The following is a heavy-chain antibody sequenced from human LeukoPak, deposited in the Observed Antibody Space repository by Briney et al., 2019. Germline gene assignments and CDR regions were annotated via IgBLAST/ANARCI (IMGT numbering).Heavy chain of an antibody. V-gene: IGHV3-48*03. CDR1: GFTFSSYE. J-gene: IGHJ3*02. Sequence: GGSLRLSCVASGFTFSSYEMNWVRQAPGKGLEWLSYITSSDSTTHYADSVKGRFTISRDNAKNSLYLQMNSLRAEDTAVYYCARSGHYDGSAYDAFDMWGQGTMVTVSS. CDR2: ITSSDSTT. CDR3: ARSGHYDGSAYDAFDM. D-gene: IGHD3-22*01.